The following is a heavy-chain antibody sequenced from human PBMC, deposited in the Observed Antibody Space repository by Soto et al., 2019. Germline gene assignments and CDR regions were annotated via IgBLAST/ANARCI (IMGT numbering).Heavy chain of an antibody. CDR2: IYYSGST. V-gene: IGHV4-59*08. D-gene: IGHD6-13*01. Sequence: ASETLSLTCTVSGGSISSYYWSWIRQPPGKGLEWIGYIYYSGSTNYNPSLKSRVTISVDTSKNQFSLKLSSVTAADTAVYYCARGFNLGAAGTRDYFDYWGQGALVTVSS. J-gene: IGHJ4*02. CDR3: ARGFNLGAAGTRDYFDY. CDR1: GGSISSYY.